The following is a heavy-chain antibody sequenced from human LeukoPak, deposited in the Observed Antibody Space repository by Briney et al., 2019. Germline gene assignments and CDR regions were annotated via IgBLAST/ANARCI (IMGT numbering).Heavy chain of an antibody. V-gene: IGHV4-38-2*02. J-gene: IGHJ4*02. CDR3: ARDLQRDCGSGRYSV. D-gene: IGHD3-10*01. CDR1: GYSVSSGYF. Sequence: PSETLSLTCTVSGYSVSSGYFWGWIRQPPGKGLEWIGSVYHSGSTYYNPSLKSRVTISVDTSKNQFSLKLSSVTAADTAVYYCARDLQRDCGSGRYSVWGQGTLVTVSS. CDR2: VYHSGST.